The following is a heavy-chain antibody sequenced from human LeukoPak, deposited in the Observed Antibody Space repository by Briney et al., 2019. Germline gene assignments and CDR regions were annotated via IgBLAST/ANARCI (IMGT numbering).Heavy chain of an antibody. J-gene: IGHJ4*02. CDR2: IYYSGST. D-gene: IGHD6-19*01. Sequence: KSSETLSLTCTVSGGSISSYYWSWIRQPPGKGLEWIGDIYYSGSTNYNPSLKSRVTISVDTSKNQFSLKLSSVTAADTAVYYCARVRGSSGWTDYWGQGTLVTVSS. V-gene: IGHV4-59*01. CDR3: ARVRGSSGWTDY. CDR1: GGSISSYY.